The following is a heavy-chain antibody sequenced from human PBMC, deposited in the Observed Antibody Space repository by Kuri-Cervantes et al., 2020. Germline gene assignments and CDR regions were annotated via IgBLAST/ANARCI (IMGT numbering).Heavy chain of an antibody. CDR3: ARDQMATSYSYFDL. Sequence: SVKVSCKASGYTFTNYAINWVRQAPGRGLEWMGGIIPIFGTANYAQRFQGRVAITADQSTSTAYMELSSLRSDDTAVYYCARDQMATSYSYFDLWGRGTLVTVSS. D-gene: IGHD5-24*01. J-gene: IGHJ2*01. CDR1: GYTFTNYA. CDR2: IIPIFGTA. V-gene: IGHV1-69*13.